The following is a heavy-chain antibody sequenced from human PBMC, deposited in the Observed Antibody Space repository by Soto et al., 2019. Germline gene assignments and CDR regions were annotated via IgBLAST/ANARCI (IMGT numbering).Heavy chain of an antibody. CDR2: IYYSGST. D-gene: IGHD3-3*01. CDR3: ARGKVDYDFWSGYYTGGNLDY. Sequence: SETLSLTCTVSGGSISSYYWSWIRQPPGKGLEWIGYIYYSGSTNYNPSLKSRVTISVDTSKNQFSLKLSSVTAADTAVYYCARGKVDYDFWSGYYTGGNLDYWGQGTLVTVSS. J-gene: IGHJ4*02. V-gene: IGHV4-59*01. CDR1: GGSISSYY.